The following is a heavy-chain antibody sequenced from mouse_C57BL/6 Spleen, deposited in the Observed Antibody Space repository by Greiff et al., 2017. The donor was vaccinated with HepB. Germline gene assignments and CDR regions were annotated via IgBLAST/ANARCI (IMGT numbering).Heavy chain of an antibody. Sequence: QVQLQQPGAELVMPGASVKLSCKASGYTFTSYWMHWVKQRPGQGLEWIGEIDPSDSYTNYNQKFKGKSTLTVDKSSSTAYMQLSSLTSEDSAVYYGARTFGDGSSYGDFDYWGQGTTLTVSS. CDR2: IDPSDSYT. V-gene: IGHV1-69*01. J-gene: IGHJ2*01. D-gene: IGHD1-1*01. CDR1: GYTFTSYW. CDR3: ARTFGDGSSYGDFDY.